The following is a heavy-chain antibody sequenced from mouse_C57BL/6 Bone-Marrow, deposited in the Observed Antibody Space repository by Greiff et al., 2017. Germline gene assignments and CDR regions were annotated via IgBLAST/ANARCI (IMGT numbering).Heavy chain of an antibody. V-gene: IGHV5-16*01. J-gene: IGHJ2*01. D-gene: IGHD1-1*01. Sequence: EVQLVESEGGLVQPGSSMKLSCTASGFTFSDYYMAWVRQVPEKGLEWVANINYDGSSTYYLDSLKSRFIISRDNAKNILYLQMSSLKSEDTATYYCARERDYGGYYFDYWGQGTTLTVSS. CDR2: INYDGSST. CDR3: ARERDYGGYYFDY. CDR1: GFTFSDYY.